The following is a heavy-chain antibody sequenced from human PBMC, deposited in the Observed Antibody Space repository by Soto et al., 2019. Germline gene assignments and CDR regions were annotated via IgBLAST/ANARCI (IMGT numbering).Heavy chain of an antibody. CDR3: AREAPYYDFWSGYYGLGYYYYGMDV. V-gene: IGHV1-18*01. CDR2: ISAYNGNT. CDR1: GYTFTSYG. D-gene: IGHD3-3*01. Sequence: QVQLVQSGAEVKKPGASVKVSCKASGYTFTSYGISWVRQAPGQGLEWMGWISAYNGNTNYAQKLQGRVTMTTDTSTSSAYMELRRLRSDDTAVYYCAREAPYYDFWSGYYGLGYYYYGMDVWGQGTTVTVSS. J-gene: IGHJ6*02.